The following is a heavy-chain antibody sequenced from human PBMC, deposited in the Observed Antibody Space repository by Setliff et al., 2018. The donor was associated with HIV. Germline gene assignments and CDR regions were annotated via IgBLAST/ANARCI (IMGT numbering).Heavy chain of an antibody. CDR1: GYSISSGYY. D-gene: IGHD3-22*01. CDR2: TSHSGST. V-gene: IGHV4-38-2*02. J-gene: IGHJ5*02. CDR3: ARENGWLFGWFDP. Sequence: PSETLSLTCAVSGYSISSGYYWGWIRQPPRKALEWVGYIYYSGRTSHSGSTYYNPSVASRMTISGDTSKNQFSLKLTSVTAADTAIYYCARENGWLFGWFDPWGQGTPVTVSS.